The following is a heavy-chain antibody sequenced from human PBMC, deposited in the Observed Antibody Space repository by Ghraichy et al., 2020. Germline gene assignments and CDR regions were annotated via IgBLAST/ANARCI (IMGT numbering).Heavy chain of an antibody. D-gene: IGHD2-15*01. V-gene: IGHV3-7*01. J-gene: IGHJ3*02. CDR2: IKQDGSEK. Sequence: LSLTCAASGFTFSSYWMSWVRQAPGKGLEWVANIKQDGSEKYYVDSVKGRFTISRDNAKNSLYLQMNSLRAEDTAVYYCAREGYRYCSGGSCYSRAFDIWGQGTMVTVSS. CDR1: GFTFSSYW. CDR3: AREGYRYCSGGSCYSRAFDI.